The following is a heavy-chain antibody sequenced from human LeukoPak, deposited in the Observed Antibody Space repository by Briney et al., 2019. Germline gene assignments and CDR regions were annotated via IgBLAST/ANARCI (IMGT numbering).Heavy chain of an antibody. CDR3: ARKCPARGLVDYYYYMDV. CDR2: IYYSGST. V-gene: IGHV4-39*01. Sequence: SETLSLTCTVSGGSISSSSYYWGWIRQPPGEGLEWIGSIYYSGSTYYNPSLKSRVTISVDTSKNQFSLKLSSVTAADTAVYYCARKCPARGLVDYYYYMDVWGKGTTVTVSS. D-gene: IGHD2-2*01. J-gene: IGHJ6*03. CDR1: GGSISSSSYY.